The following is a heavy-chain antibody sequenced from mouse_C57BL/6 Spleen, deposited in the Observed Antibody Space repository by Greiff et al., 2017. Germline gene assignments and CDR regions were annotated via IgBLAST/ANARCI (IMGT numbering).Heavy chain of an antibody. CDR3: TRRLYYEGFAY. V-gene: IGHV1-54*01. CDR1: GYAFTNYL. CDR2: INPGSGGT. Sequence: QVQLQQSGAELVRPGTSVKVSCKASGYAFTNYLIEWVKQRPGQGLEWIGVINPGSGGTNYNEKFKGKATLTSDKSSRTAYMQLSSLTSEDSTVYFCTRRLYYEGFAYWGQGTLVAVS. J-gene: IGHJ3*01. D-gene: IGHD2-4*01.